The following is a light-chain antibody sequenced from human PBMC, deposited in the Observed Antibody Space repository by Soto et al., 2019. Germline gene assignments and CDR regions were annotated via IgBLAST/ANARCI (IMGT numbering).Light chain of an antibody. CDR2: DNN. Sequence: QSVLTQPPSVSAAPGQKVTISCSGGSSNIGNNYVSWYQQVAGTAPKLIIFDNNKRPSGIPDRFSGSKSGTSATLGIAGLQTGDAADYYCATWDSSLSAWLFGGGTQLTVL. J-gene: IGLJ3*02. CDR3: ATWDSSLSAWL. CDR1: SSNIGNNY. V-gene: IGLV1-51*01.